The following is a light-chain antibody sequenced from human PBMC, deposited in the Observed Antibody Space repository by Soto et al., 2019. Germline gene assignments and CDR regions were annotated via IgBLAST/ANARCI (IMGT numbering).Light chain of an antibody. CDR1: QSVSSSY. J-gene: IGKJ5*01. CDR2: GAS. CDR3: QQYGSSTIT. V-gene: IGKV3-20*01. Sequence: ELVLTQSPGTLSLSPGERDTLSCRASQSVSSSYLAWYQQKPGQAPRLLIYGASSRATGIPDRLSGSGSGTDFTLTISRLEPEDFAVYYCQQYGSSTITFGQGTRLEI.